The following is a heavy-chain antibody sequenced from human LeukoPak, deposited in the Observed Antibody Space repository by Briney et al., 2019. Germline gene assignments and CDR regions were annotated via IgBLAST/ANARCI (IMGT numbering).Heavy chain of an antibody. CDR1: GFTFSSYW. CDR2: INSDGSST. J-gene: IGHJ3*02. V-gene: IGHV3-74*01. CDR3: AKGSIAARPQEDAFDI. D-gene: IGHD6-6*01. Sequence: PGGSLRLSCAASGFTFSSYWMHWVRQAPGKGLVWVSRINSDGSSTSYADSVKGRFTISRDNAKNTLYLQMNSLRAEDTAVYYCAKGSIAARPQEDAFDIWGQGTMVTVSS.